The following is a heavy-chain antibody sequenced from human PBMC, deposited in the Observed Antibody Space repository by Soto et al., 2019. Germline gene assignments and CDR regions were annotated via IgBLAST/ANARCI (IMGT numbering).Heavy chain of an antibody. CDR1: GYTFTGYY. D-gene: IGHD6-13*01. Sequence: ASVKVSCKASGYTFTGYYMHWVRQAPGQGLEWMGWINPNSGGTNYAQKFQGWVTMTRDTSISTAYMELSRLRSDDTAVYYCARAQQLGFHYCGMDVWGQGTTVTVSS. CDR2: INPNSGGT. J-gene: IGHJ6*02. V-gene: IGHV1-2*04. CDR3: ARAQQLGFHYCGMDV.